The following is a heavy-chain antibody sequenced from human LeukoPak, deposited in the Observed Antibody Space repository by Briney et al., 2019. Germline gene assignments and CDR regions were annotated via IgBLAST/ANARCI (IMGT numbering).Heavy chain of an antibody. Sequence: PGGSLRLSCAASGFTFSSYGMHWVRQAPGKGLEWVAVISYDGSNKYYADSVKGRYTISRDNSKNTLYLQMNSLRAEDTAVYYCAKDLFRIVGATVDIWGQGTMVTVSS. J-gene: IGHJ3*02. V-gene: IGHV3-30*18. D-gene: IGHD1-26*01. CDR1: GFTFSSYG. CDR2: ISYDGSNK. CDR3: AKDLFRIVGATVDI.